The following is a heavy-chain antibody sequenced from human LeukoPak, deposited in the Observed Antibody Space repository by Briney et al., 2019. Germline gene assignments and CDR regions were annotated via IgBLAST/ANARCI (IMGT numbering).Heavy chain of an antibody. Sequence: PGGSLRLSCAASGFTFSSYSMNWVRQAPGKGLEWVLSISSSSSYIYYADSVKGRFTISRDDAKNSLYLQMNSLRAEDTAVYYCARDGDSGSYYGDAFDIWGQGTMVTVSS. CDR3: ARDGDSGSYYGDAFDI. J-gene: IGHJ3*02. CDR2: ISSSSSYI. D-gene: IGHD1-26*01. CDR1: GFTFSSYS. V-gene: IGHV3-21*01.